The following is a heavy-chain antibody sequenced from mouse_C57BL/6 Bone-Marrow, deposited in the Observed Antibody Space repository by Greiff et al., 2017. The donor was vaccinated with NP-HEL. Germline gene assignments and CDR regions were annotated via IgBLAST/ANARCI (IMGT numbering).Heavy chain of an antibody. CDR3: TKEGPFDY. V-gene: IGHV1-85*01. CDR1: GYTFTGYD. Sequence: QVQLQQSGPELVKPGASVKLSCKASGYTFTGYDINWVKQRPGQGLEWIGWIYPSDGSIKYNEKFKGKATLTVDSSSSSAYLVLHSLTSEDFAVSFSTKEGPFDYWGQGTTLTVSS. J-gene: IGHJ2*01. D-gene: IGHD3-3*01. CDR2: IYPSDGSI.